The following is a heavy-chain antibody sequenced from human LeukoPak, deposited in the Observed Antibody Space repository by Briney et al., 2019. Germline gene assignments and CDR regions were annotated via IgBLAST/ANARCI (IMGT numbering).Heavy chain of an antibody. J-gene: IGHJ4*02. Sequence: AGGSLRPSCAASGFSVSSNYMNWVRQAPGKGLEWVSAIYTGGSTYYADSVKGRFTISRDNFKNTLYLQMNSLRAEDTAVYYCARDKLGSGYSSDFDYWGQGTLVTVSS. CDR1: GFSVSSNY. V-gene: IGHV3-66*02. CDR3: ARDKLGSGYSSDFDY. CDR2: IYTGGST. D-gene: IGHD6-19*01.